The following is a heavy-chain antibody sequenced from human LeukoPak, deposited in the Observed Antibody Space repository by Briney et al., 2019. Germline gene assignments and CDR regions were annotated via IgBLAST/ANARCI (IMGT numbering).Heavy chain of an antibody. CDR3: ESYYDSSGYIDY. Sequence: PSETLSLTCTVAGGSISSYYWSWIRQPPGKGLEWIVYIQCSGSNNHNPPLKSRVTISVDTSKDQFSLKRSSVTAADTAVYYCESYYDSSGYIDYWRQRTLVTVCS. J-gene: IGHJ4*02. CDR2: IQCSGSN. D-gene: IGHD3-22*01. CDR1: GGSISSYY. V-gene: IGHV4-59*08.